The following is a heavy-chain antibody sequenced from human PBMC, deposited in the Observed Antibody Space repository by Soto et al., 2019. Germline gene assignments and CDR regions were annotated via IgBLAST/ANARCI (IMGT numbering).Heavy chain of an antibody. CDR1: GFTFSSYW. V-gene: IGHV3-7*04. D-gene: IGHD3-10*01. Sequence: EVQLVESGGGLVQPGGSLRLSCAASGFTFSSYWMSWVRQAPGKGLEWVANIKQDGSEKYYVDSVKGRFTISRDNAKNSLYLQMNSLSAEDTAVYYCARDGRLGEPPYYYYYYRMDVWGQGTTVTVSS. CDR3: ARDGRLGEPPYYYYYYRMDV. CDR2: IKQDGSEK. J-gene: IGHJ6*02.